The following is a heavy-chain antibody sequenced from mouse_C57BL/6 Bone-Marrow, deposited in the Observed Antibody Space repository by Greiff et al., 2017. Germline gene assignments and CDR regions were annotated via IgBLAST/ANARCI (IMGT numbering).Heavy chain of an antibody. CDR2: INPNNGGT. Sequence: EVQLQQSGPELVKPGASVKIPCKASGYTFTDYNMDWVKQSHGKSLEWIGDINPNNGGTIYNQKFKGKATLTVDKSSSTAYMEVRSLTSEDTAVYYCARRAGLPWFAYWGLGTLVTVSA. CDR1: GYTFTDYN. J-gene: IGHJ3*01. CDR3: ARRAGLPWFAY. V-gene: IGHV1-18*01. D-gene: IGHD2-2*01.